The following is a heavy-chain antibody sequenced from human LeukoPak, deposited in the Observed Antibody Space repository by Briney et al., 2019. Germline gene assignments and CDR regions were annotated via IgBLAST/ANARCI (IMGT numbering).Heavy chain of an antibody. J-gene: IGHJ4*02. V-gene: IGHV3-23*01. Sequence: GGSLRLSCAASGFTFSSYAMSWVRQAPGKGLEWVSAISGSGGSTYYADSVKGRFTISRDNSKNTLYLQMSSLRAEDTAVYYCAKTLLFIAAAGLDYWGQGTLVTVSS. CDR1: GFTFSSYA. CDR2: ISGSGGST. D-gene: IGHD6-13*01. CDR3: AKTLLFIAAAGLDY.